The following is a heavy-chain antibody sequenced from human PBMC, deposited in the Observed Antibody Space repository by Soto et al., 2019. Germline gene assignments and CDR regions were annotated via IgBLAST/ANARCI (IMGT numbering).Heavy chain of an antibody. V-gene: IGHV3-23*01. CDR1: GFTFSSYA. CDR3: AKVGVEGDAMVRGVIPYYFAY. CDR2: ISGSGGST. D-gene: IGHD3-10*01. Sequence: GGSLRLSCAASGFTFSSYAMSWVRQAPGKGLEWVSAISGSGGSTYYADSVKGRFTISRDNSKNTLYLQMNSLRAEDTAVYYCAKVGVEGDAMVRGVIPYYFAYWCQGTLVTVSS. J-gene: IGHJ4*02.